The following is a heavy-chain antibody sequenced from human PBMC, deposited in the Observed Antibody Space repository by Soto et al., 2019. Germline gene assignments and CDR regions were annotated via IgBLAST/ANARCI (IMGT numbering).Heavy chain of an antibody. D-gene: IGHD3-3*01. CDR1: GGTFSSYT. CDR3: ARDPPLGFLENDAFDI. CDR2: IIPILGIA. V-gene: IGHV1-69*08. J-gene: IGHJ3*02. Sequence: VQLVQSGAEVKKPGSSVKVSCKASGGTFSSYTISWVRQAPGQGLEWMGRIIPILGIANYAQKFQGRVTITADKFTSTAYMELSSLRSEDTAVYYCARDPPLGFLENDAFDIWGQGTMVTVSS.